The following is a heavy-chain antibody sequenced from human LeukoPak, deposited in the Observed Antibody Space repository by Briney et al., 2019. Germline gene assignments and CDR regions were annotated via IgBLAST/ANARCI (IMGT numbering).Heavy chain of an antibody. V-gene: IGHV4-59*01. CDR3: VRPESAGTKYRFDY. CDR1: GGSMSYYY. Sequence: SETLSLTCTVPGGSMSYYYWTWIRQTPGKGLEWIGYKYYDGNSGNTNYNPSLESRVTISVDTSKNHVSLNLTSVTAADTAVYYCVRPESAGTKYRFDYWGQGALVTVSS. CDR2: KYYDGNSGNT. J-gene: IGHJ4*02. D-gene: IGHD1-1*01.